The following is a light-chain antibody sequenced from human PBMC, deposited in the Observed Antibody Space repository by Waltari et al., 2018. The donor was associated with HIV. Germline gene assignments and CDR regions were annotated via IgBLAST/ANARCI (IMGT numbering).Light chain of an antibody. CDR1: DNDFDVYNF. CDR2: DVD. V-gene: IGLV2-14*03. J-gene: IGLJ2*01. Sequence: SAVTQPASVSGLPGQSSTISCTGADNDFDVYNFVCCYQQPPGQLPRLILYDVDSRASGITARFSGSRSGHTASLNISGLRAEDEADYYCALFTDDSTLLFGGGTKVTVL. CDR3: ALFTDDSTLL.